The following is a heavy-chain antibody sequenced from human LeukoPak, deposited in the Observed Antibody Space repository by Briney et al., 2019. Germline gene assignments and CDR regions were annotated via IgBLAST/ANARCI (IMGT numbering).Heavy chain of an antibody. CDR2: IYYSGST. J-gene: IGHJ4*02. D-gene: IGHD1-20*01. CDR3: ARITSTGSLYYFDY. CDR1: GGSISSYY. Sequence: SETLSLTCTVSGGSISSYYWSWIRQPPGKGLEWIGYIYYSGSTNYNPSLKSRATISVDTSKNQFSLKLSSVTAADTAVYYCARITSTGSLYYFDYWGQGTLVTVSS. V-gene: IGHV4-59*01.